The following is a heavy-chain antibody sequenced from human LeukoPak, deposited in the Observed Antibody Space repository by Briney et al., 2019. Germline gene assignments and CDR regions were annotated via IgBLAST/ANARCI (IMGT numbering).Heavy chain of an antibody. CDR1: GGSIGTYY. Sequence: SETLSLTCTVSGGSIGTYYWSWIRQPPGKGLEWIGYIYYSGSTNYNPSLKSRVSISVDTSKNQFSLKLSSVTAADTAVYFCARGLYGSRNYHYYYYMDVWGKGTTVTVSS. CDR3: ARGLYGSRNYHYYYYMDV. V-gene: IGHV4-59*01. D-gene: IGHD2-8*01. CDR2: IYYSGST. J-gene: IGHJ6*03.